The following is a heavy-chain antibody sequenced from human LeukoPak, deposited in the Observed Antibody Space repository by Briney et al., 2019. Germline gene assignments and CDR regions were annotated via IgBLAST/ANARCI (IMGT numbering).Heavy chain of an antibody. CDR1: GFTFSSYW. J-gene: IGHJ4*02. CDR2: INSDGRST. Sequence: GGSLRLSCAASGFTFSSYWMHWVRQAPGKGLVWVSRINSDGRSTSYPDSVKGRFTISRDNAKNTLYLQMNSPRAEDTAVYYCVRDVWGDRDSYFDYWGQGTLVTVSS. V-gene: IGHV3-74*01. CDR3: VRDVWGDRDSYFDY. D-gene: IGHD2-21*01.